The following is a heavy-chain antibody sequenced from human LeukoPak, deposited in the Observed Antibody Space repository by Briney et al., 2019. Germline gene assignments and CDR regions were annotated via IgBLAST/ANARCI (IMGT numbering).Heavy chain of an antibody. D-gene: IGHD4-17*01. CDR3: ARLSDYGDYVPRNWFDP. J-gene: IGHJ5*02. Sequence: SETLSLTCTVSGGPISSSSYYWGWIRQPPGKGLEWIGSIYYSGSTYYNPSLKSRVTISVDTSKNQFSPKLSSVTAADTALYYCARLSDYGDYVPRNWFDPWGQGTLVTVSS. CDR1: GGPISSSSYY. V-gene: IGHV4-39*01. CDR2: IYYSGST.